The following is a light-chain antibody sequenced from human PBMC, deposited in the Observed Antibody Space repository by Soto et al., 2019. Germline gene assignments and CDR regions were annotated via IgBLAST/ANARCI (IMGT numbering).Light chain of an antibody. CDR2: EVT. CDR3: RSFAGGGNPVL. Sequence: QSVLTQPPSASGSLGQSVTISCTGTSSDVGGYNYVSWHQQHPGKAPKVMIYEVTKRPPGVPDRFSGSKSGTTASLTVSGLQAEDEADYYCRSFAGGGNPVLLGGGTKLTVL. V-gene: IGLV2-8*01. CDR1: SSDVGGYNY. J-gene: IGLJ2*01.